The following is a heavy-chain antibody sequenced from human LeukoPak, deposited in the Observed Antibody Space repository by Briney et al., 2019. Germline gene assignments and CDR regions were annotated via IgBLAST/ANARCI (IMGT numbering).Heavy chain of an antibody. CDR1: GFTFSSYS. CDR3: ARDTGAGFDY. CDR2: ISSSSSYI. V-gene: IGHV3-21*01. Sequence: GGSLRLSCAASGFTFSSYSMNWVRQAPGKGREWVSSISSSSSYIYYADSVKGRFTISRDNAKNSLYLQMNSLRADDTAVYYCARDTGAGFDYWGQGTLVTVSS. D-gene: IGHD1-1*01. J-gene: IGHJ4*02.